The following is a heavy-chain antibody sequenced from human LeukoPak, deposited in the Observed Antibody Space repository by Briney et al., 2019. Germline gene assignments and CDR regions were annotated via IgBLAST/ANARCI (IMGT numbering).Heavy chain of an antibody. J-gene: IGHJ5*02. V-gene: IGHV3-30-3*01. Sequence: GGSLRLSCAASGFTFSSYAMHWVRQAPGKGLEWVAIISYAGGNKYYADSVKGRFTISRDNAKNSLYLQMNSLRAEDTAVYYCARENSSPWFDPWGQGTLVTVSS. CDR2: ISYAGGNK. CDR3: ARENSSPWFDP. CDR1: GFTFSSYA. D-gene: IGHD5-18*01.